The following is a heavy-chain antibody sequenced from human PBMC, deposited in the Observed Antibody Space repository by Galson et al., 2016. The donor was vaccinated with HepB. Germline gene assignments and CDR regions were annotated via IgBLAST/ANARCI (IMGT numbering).Heavy chain of an antibody. Sequence: SLRLSCVASGFTFSDSAMHWVRQASGKGLEWVGRIRSKSNNYATAYAASVKGRFTISRDDSKRMAFLQMNSLKTEDTAVYYCTRVGYRLWFGAPIKDYGMDVWGQGTTVTVSS. CDR3: TRVGYRLWFGAPIKDYGMDV. CDR1: GFTFSDSA. D-gene: IGHD3-10*01. CDR2: IRSKSNNYAT. V-gene: IGHV3-73*01. J-gene: IGHJ6*02.